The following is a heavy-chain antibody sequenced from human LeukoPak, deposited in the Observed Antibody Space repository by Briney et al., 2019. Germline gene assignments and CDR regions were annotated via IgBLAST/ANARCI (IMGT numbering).Heavy chain of an antibody. D-gene: IGHD1-14*01. CDR3: ARQAQDGTDNYFDP. CDR1: GGSISGHY. Sequence: SETLSPTCTVSGGSISGHYWSWIRQSPGRGLEWIGNIWTSGITKYNPSLNSRVTILIDTSKSQVYLKVRSMTAADTAVYYCARQAQDGTDNYFDPWGQGTLVTVSS. J-gene: IGHJ5*02. CDR2: IWTSGIT. V-gene: IGHV4-4*09.